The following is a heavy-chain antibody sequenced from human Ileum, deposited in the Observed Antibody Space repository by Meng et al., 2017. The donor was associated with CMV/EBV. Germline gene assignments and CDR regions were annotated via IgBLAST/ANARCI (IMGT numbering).Heavy chain of an antibody. CDR3: AKGPWSSSGYIGHDV. CDR2: ISSSSSYI. V-gene: IGHV3-21*04. D-gene: IGHD6-6*01. J-gene: IGHJ6*02. CDR1: GFTFSSYS. Sequence: GESLKISCAASGFTFSSYSMNWVRQAPGKGLEWVSSISSSSSYIYYADSVKGRFTISRDNSKNTLYLQMDSLRADDTALYYCAKGPWSSSGYIGHDVWGQGTTVTVSS.